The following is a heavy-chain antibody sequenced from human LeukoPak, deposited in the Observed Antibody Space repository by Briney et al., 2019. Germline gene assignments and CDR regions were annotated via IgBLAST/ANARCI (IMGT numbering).Heavy chain of an antibody. V-gene: IGHV3-15*01. Sequence: GGSLRLSCAASGLTFTNAWMSWVRQAPGKGLEWVGRIKSKTDGGTTDYAAPVKGRFTISRDDSKNTLYLQMNSLKTEDTAVYYCTARYCRSTSCYGEYFQRWGQGTLVTVSS. D-gene: IGHD2-2*01. CDR2: IKSKTDGGTT. J-gene: IGHJ1*01. CDR3: TARYCRSTSCYGEYFQR. CDR1: GLTFTNAW.